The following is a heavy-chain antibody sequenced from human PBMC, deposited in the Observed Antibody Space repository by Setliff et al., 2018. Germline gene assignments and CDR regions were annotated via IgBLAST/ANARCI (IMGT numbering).Heavy chain of an antibody. J-gene: IGHJ5*01. CDR3: ARSPGWIPWFDS. CDR1: GFTFSTHA. CDR2: IWSDGNNQ. Sequence: GGSLRLSCGASGFTFSTHAMHWVRQAPGKGLEWVAMIWSDGNNQFYPGSVKGRFTISRDNAKTSLYLQMDSLRVEDTAVYFCARSPGWIPWFDSWGQGTLVTVSS. V-gene: IGHV3-33*01. D-gene: IGHD5-18*01.